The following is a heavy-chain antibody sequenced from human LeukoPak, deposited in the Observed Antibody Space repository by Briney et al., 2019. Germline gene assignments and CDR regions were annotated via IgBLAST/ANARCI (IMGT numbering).Heavy chain of an antibody. CDR3: ATYYYTSSAFKD. CDR1: GFTFSNYW. CDR2: IKTDGGVK. Sequence: GGSLRLSCAASGFTFSNYWMTWVRPAPGKGLEWVANIKTDGGVKYYVDSVKGRFTISRDNAEHSLYLQMSSLRAEDTAVYYCATYYYTSSAFKDWGQGTLVTVSS. V-gene: IGHV3-7*05. D-gene: IGHD3-22*01. J-gene: IGHJ4*02.